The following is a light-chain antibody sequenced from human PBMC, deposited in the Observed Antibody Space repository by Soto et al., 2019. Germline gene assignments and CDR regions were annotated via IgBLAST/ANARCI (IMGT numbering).Light chain of an antibody. CDR2: SGD. J-gene: IGLJ2*01. CDR1: SGSVSSRYY. CDR3: VLYMKGDIRV. V-gene: IGLV8-61*01. Sequence: QTVLAQEASLTLSRGGTVTLTFGLTSGSVSSRYYPSWYRQDPGQTPRTLIYSGDIRSSGVPDLFSGSILGSKAALTITGAQADDESVYYCVLYMKGDIRVFGGWTKVTVL.